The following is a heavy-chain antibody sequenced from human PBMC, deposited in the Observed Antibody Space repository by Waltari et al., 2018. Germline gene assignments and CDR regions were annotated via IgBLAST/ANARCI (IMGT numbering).Heavy chain of an antibody. CDR3: ARGRGYSYGLDY. D-gene: IGHD5-18*01. CDR1: GGSFSGYY. J-gene: IGHJ4*02. CDR2: VNQSGST. V-gene: IGHV4-34*01. Sequence: QVQLQQWGAGLLKPSETLSLTCAVYGGSFSGYYWSWIRQPPGKGLEWIGEVNQSGSTNYNPSLKSRVTISVDTSKNQFSLKLSSVTAADTAVYYCARGRGYSYGLDYWGQGTLVTVSS.